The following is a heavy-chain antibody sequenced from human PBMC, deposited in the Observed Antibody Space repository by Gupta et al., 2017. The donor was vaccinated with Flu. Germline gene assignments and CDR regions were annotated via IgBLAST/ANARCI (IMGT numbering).Heavy chain of an antibody. J-gene: IGHJ4*02. Sequence: EVQLVESGGGLVQPGESLKLACSVSGFTLSTYAMHWVRQFPGKGLEYISGILTSGATPYYVDSVKGRFVVSRENSKNTVYLQMSSLRTEDTAVYYCVRGAGKATPDKTFDQWGQGTLVTVSS. CDR2: ILTSGATP. V-gene: IGHV3-64D*06. D-gene: IGHD6-19*01. CDR3: VRGAGKATPDKTFDQ. CDR1: GFTLSTYA.